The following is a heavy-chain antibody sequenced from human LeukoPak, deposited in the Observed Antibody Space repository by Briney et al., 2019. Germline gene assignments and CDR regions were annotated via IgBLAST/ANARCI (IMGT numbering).Heavy chain of an antibody. CDR1: AGSIILYY. V-gene: IGHV4-59*13. J-gene: IGHJ3*02. D-gene: IGHD2-21*01. Sequence: SETLSLTCSVSAGSIILYYGNWIRPPPGKCLEWIGNIYNGGTTTINPSLDGRLSMSVSPSTSPFSLRFIGLPRSGPAFSYRAPDYSRDGFDIWGQRKLVIVCS. CDR3: APDYSRDGFDI. CDR2: IYNGGTT.